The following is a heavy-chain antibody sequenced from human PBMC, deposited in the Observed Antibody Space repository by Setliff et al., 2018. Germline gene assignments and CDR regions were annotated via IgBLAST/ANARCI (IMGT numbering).Heavy chain of an antibody. V-gene: IGHV1-18*04. CDR2: IGVSSGNT. J-gene: IGHJ4*02. Sequence: GASVKVSCKTSGYTFTDFYIQWVRQAPGQGLEWMGWIGVSSGNTYTAQRFQGRVTMTTDTSTNMAYLELRGLRSDDTAVYYCLRLVRYCSRTSCQRTSGDEVWGQGTLVTVSS. CDR1: GYTFTDFY. CDR3: LRLVRYCSRTSCQRTSGDEV. D-gene: IGHD2-8*01.